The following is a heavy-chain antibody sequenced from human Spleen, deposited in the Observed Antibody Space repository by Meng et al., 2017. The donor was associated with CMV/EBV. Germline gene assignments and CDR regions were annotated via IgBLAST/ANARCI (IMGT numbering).Heavy chain of an antibody. CDR1: GYTFTGYY. CDR2: INPNTGGT. D-gene: IGHD3-10*01. V-gene: IGHV1-2*02. Sequence: ASVKVSCKASGYTFTGYYMHWVRQAPGQGLGWMGWINPNTGGTNYAQKFQGRVTMTRDTSISTAYMELSSLRSDDTAVYYCAKSIVLLWTSGFDIWGRGTMVTVSS. J-gene: IGHJ3*02. CDR3: AKSIVLLWTSGFDI.